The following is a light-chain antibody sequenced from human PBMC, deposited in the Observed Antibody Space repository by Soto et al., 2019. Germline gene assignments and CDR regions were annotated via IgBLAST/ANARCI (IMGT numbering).Light chain of an antibody. Sequence: EIVLTQSPGTLSLSPGERATLSCRASQSVSSIYLAWYQQKPGQAPRPLIYGASSRATGIPDRLSGSGSGTDFTLTISRLEPEDFAVYYCQQYGSSRTFGQGTKVDI. CDR3: QQYGSSRT. CDR2: GAS. V-gene: IGKV3-20*01. CDR1: QSVSSIY. J-gene: IGKJ1*01.